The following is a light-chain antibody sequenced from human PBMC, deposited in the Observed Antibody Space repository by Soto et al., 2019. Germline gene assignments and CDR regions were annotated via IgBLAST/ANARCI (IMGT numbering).Light chain of an antibody. CDR2: EGH. CDR1: SGYVGTYSL. CDR3: SSYTDSSNYV. V-gene: IGLV2-14*02. Sequence: QSVLAQPASVSGSPGQSITISCTGASGYVGTYSLVSWYQQHPGKAPKVVIYEGHKRPSGVPDRFSGSTSVNTASLTISGLQAEDEADYYCSSYTDSSNYVFGTGTKVTVL. J-gene: IGLJ1*01.